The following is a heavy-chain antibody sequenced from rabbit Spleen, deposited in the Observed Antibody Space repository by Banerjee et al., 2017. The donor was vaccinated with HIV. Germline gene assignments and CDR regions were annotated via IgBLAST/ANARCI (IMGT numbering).Heavy chain of an antibody. CDR2: IYAGSSGDT. V-gene: IGHV1S40*01. D-gene: IGHD7-1*01. Sequence: SLEESGGDLVKPGASLTLTCTASGFSFSSRYYMCWVRQAPGTGLEWSACIYAGSSGDTYYASWAKGRFTISKTASTTVTLQMTSLTAAVTATYCWFCGVCYITGIYFDLWCPGSLVIVS. J-gene: IGHJ4*01. CDR3: FCGVCYITGIYFDL. CDR1: GFSFSSRYY.